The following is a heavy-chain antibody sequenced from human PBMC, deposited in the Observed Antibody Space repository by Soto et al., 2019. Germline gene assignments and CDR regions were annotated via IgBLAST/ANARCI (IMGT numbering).Heavy chain of an antibody. V-gene: IGHV4-30-4*08. J-gene: IGHJ4*02. CDR3: ATMGATAGSYYFEY. Sequence: SETLSLTCTVSGGSIGSSVYFWSWIRQPPGKGLEWIGFISYTGSAYYNPSLKRRAAISVDTSKNQFSLKLTSVTAADAAVYYCATMGATAGSYYFEYWGQGALVTVSS. CDR1: GGSIGSSVYF. CDR2: ISYTGSA. D-gene: IGHD1-26*01.